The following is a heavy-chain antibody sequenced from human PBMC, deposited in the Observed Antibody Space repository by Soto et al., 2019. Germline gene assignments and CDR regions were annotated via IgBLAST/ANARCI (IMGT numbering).Heavy chain of an antibody. J-gene: IGHJ6*02. D-gene: IGHD2-2*01. CDR2: IIPLFGTA. V-gene: IGHV1-69*01. CDR1: GGTFDAYT. Sequence: QVQLVQSGAEERKPGSSVRVSCKASGGTFDAYTITWVRQAPGQGLEWMGGIIPLFGTANYAQKFQGRVTITADESTTTAHMELGSLGSEVTAVYFCGRLGTKAMDVWGQGTSVTISS. CDR3: GRLGTKAMDV.